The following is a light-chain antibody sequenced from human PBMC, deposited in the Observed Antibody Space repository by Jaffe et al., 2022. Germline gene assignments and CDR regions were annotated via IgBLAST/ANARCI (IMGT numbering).Light chain of an antibody. CDR2: GAS. Sequence: DIQLTQSPSSVSASVGDTVTITCRASQGILSWLAWYQQKPGKAPNLVIYGASTLQTGVPSRFTGSGSGTEFTLTINSLQPEDFATYYCQQAHSFPITFGQGTRLEIK. CDR1: QGILSW. V-gene: IGKV1-12*01. CDR3: QQAHSFPIT. J-gene: IGKJ5*01.